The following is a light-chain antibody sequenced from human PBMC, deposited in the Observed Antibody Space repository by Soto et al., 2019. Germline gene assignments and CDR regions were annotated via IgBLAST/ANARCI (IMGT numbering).Light chain of an antibody. CDR3: SSYAGITPYV. V-gene: IGLV2-8*01. Sequence: QSARTPPPSASGSPGQSVTISCTGTSSDVGGYTYVSWYQQHPGKAPKLMIYEVSKRPSGVPDRFSGSKSGNTASLTVSGLQAEDEADYYCSSYAGITPYVFGTGTKVTVL. CDR2: EVS. J-gene: IGLJ1*01. CDR1: SSDVGGYTY.